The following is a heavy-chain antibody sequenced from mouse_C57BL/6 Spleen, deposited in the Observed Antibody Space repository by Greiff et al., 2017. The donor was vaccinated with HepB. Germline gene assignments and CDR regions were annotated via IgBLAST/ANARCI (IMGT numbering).Heavy chain of an antibody. CDR1: GFTFSSYG. Sequence: EVKVVESGGDLVKPGGSLKLSCAASGFTFSSYGMSWVRPTPDKRLEWVATISSGGSYTYYPDSVKGRFPISRDNAKNTLYLQMSSLKSEDTAMYYCARRSNYDYFDYWGQGTTLTVSS. CDR2: ISSGGSYT. D-gene: IGHD2-5*01. V-gene: IGHV5-6*01. CDR3: ARRSNYDYFDY. J-gene: IGHJ2*01.